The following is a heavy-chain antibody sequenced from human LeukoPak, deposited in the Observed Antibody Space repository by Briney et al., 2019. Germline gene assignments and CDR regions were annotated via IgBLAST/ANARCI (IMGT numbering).Heavy chain of an antibody. CDR3: ARDRGLRFLEWLSFDY. CDR1: GFTFSSYE. Sequence: PGGSLRLSCAASGFTFSSYEMNWVRQAPGKGLEWVSYISSSGSTIYYADSVKGRFTISRDNSKNSMYLQMTSLRAEDTAVYYCARDRGLRFLEWLSFDYWGQGTLVTVSS. CDR2: ISSSGSTI. V-gene: IGHV3-48*03. J-gene: IGHJ4*02. D-gene: IGHD3-3*01.